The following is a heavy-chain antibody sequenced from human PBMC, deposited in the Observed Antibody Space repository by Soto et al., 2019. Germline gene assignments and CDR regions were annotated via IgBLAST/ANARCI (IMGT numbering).Heavy chain of an antibody. CDR1: GFTLSNYA. CDR2: ISSDSRYI. J-gene: IGHJ6*02. Sequence: EVQLVESGGGLVQPGGSLRLSCAASGFTLSNYAVNWVRQAPGKGLEWVSYISSDSRYIYYGDSVKGRVTISRDNARNSVYLQMNSLRDEDTAVYYCARIKLVEFFFINVDVYDMDVWGQGTPVTGSS. CDR3: ARIKLVEFFFINVDVYDMDV. D-gene: IGHD3-16*01. V-gene: IGHV3-48*02.